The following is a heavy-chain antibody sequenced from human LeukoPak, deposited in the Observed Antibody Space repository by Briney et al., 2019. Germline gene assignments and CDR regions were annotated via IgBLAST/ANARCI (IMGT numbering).Heavy chain of an antibody. V-gene: IGHV3-48*03. CDR3: AGGDSSGSYPIDY. CDR1: GFTFRNDE. CDR2: ISSSGSTI. D-gene: IGHD3-22*01. Sequence: GGSLRLSCAASGFTFRNDEMNWVRQAPGKGLEWVSYISSSGSTIYYADSVKGRFTISRDNAKNSLYLQMNSLRAEDTAVYYCAGGDSSGSYPIDYWGQGTLVTVSS. J-gene: IGHJ4*02.